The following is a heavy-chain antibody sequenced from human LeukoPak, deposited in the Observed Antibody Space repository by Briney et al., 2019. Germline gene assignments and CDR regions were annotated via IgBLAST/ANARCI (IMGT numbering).Heavy chain of an antibody. CDR2: INTNTGNP. CDR3: ATRGHIVVVTAPPEYFQH. Sequence: GASVKVSCKASGYTFTSYAMNWVRQAPGQGLEWMGWINTNTGNPTYAQGFTGRFVFSLDTSVSTAYLQISSLKAEDTAVYYCATRGHIVVVTAPPEYFQHWGQGTLVTVSS. D-gene: IGHD2-21*02. CDR1: GYTFTSYA. V-gene: IGHV7-4-1*02. J-gene: IGHJ1*01.